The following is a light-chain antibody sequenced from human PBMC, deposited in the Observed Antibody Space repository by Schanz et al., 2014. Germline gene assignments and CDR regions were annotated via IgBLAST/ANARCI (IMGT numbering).Light chain of an antibody. Sequence: QSALTQPPSASGSPGQSVTISCTGTSSDVGGYNYVSWYQQHPGKAPKLIISEDTERPSGVSHRFSGSKSANTASLTISGLQAEDEADYHCCSYTGSHTPWVFGGGTKLTVL. CDR1: SSDVGGYNY. CDR2: EDT. V-gene: IGLV2-8*01. J-gene: IGLJ3*02. CDR3: CSYTGSHTPWV.